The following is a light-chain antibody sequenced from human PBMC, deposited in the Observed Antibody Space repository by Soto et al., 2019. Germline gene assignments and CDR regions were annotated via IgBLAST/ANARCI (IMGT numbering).Light chain of an antibody. CDR3: AARDDSLRGLE. V-gene: IGLV1-44*01. CDR2: NNS. J-gene: IGLJ2*01. CDR1: SSNIGSNT. Sequence: QSVLTQPPSASGTPGQMVTISCSGSSSNIGSNTVNWYQQLPGMAPKLLIYNNSQRPSGVPDRFSGSKSGTSASLAISGLQSEDEADYYCAARDDSLRGLEFGGGTKLTVL.